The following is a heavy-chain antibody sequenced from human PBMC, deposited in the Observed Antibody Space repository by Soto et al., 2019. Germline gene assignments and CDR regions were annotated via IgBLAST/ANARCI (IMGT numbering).Heavy chain of an antibody. CDR3: NPDLWNPERNTLFDY. CDR2: IKSKTDGGTT. V-gene: IGHV3-15*01. Sequence: GGSLRLSCAASGFTFSNAWMSWVRQAPGKGLEWVGRIKSKTDGGTTDYAAPVKGRFTISRDDSKNTLYLQMNSLKTEDTAVYYCNPDLWNPERNTLFDYWGQGPLVTVYS. J-gene: IGHJ4*02. D-gene: IGHD1-1*01. CDR1: GFTFSNAW.